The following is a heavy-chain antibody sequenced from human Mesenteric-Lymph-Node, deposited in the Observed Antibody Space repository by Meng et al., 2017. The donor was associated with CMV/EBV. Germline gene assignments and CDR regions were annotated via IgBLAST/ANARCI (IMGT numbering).Heavy chain of an antibody. Sequence: ASVKVSCKASGYTFPSYWIHWVRQAPGQGLEWMGIINPSGGSTNYAQKIQGRVTMTRDTSTSTAYMELRSLRSDDTAVYYCARVVPSHWYFDLWGRGTLVTVSS. CDR3: ARVVPSHWYFDL. V-gene: IGHV1-46*01. J-gene: IGHJ2*01. CDR2: INPSGGST. CDR1: GYTFPSYW.